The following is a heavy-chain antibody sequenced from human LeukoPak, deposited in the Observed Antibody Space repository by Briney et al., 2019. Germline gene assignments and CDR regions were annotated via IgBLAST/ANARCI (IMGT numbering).Heavy chain of an antibody. V-gene: IGHV4-59*01. J-gene: IGHJ4*02. D-gene: IGHD5-24*01. CDR3: ARSGGDRVEMPTIIDY. Sequence: PSETLSLTCTVSGGSSSSYYWSWIRQPPGKGLEWIGYIYYSGSTNYNPSLKSRDTILVDTSKNQFSLRLSSVTAADTTVYYCARSGGDRVEMPTIIDYWGQGTLVTVSS. CDR1: GGSSSSYY. CDR2: IYYSGST.